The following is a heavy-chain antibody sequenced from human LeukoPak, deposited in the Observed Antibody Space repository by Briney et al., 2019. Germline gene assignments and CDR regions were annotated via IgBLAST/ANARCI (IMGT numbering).Heavy chain of an antibody. CDR3: AKESTHGDYVAFDI. D-gene: IGHD4-17*01. CDR1: GFTFSSYS. V-gene: IGHV3-21*01. Sequence: GGSLRLSCAASGFTFSSYSMNWVRQAPGQGLEWVSSISSSSRSSSYIYYADSVKGRFTISRDNAKNSLYLQMNSLRAEDTAVYYCAKESTHGDYVAFDIWGQGTMVTVSS. CDR2: ISSSSRSSSYI. J-gene: IGHJ3*02.